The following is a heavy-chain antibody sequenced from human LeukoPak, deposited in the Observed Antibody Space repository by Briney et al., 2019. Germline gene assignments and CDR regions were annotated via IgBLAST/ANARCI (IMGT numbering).Heavy chain of an antibody. CDR3: ARGRLTSSWYYFDY. CDR2: INSDGSTT. V-gene: IGHV3-74*01. D-gene: IGHD6-19*01. CDR1: GFTFRNYS. J-gene: IGHJ4*02. Sequence: PGGSLRLSCAVSGFTFRNYSMHWVRQAPGKGLVWVSNINSDGSTTNYADSVKGRFTISRDNAKNRLYLQMNSLRAEDTAVYYCARGRLTSSWYYFDYWGQGTLVTVSS.